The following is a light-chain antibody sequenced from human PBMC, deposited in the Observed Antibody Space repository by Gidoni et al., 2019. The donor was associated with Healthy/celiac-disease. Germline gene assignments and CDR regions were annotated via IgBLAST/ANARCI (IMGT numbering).Light chain of an antibody. CDR1: QGISSY. Sequence: AIRMTPSTFSLSAFVGDRVTITCWASQGISSYLAWYQQKPAKAPNLFIYSASSLQSGVPSRFSGSGSGTDYTLTISSLQPEDFATYYCQQYYSSPPGTFGGGTKVEIK. CDR3: QQYYSSPPGT. CDR2: SAS. V-gene: IGKV1D-43*01. J-gene: IGKJ4*01.